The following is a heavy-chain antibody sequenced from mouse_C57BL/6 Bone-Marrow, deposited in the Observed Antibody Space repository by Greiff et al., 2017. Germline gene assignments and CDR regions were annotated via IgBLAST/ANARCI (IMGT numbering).Heavy chain of an antibody. Sequence: VQLQQPGAELVKPGASVKVSCKASGYTFNSYWMHWVKQRPGQGLEWIGRIHPSDGDTKYNQKFKGKATLTVDKSSSTAYMQLSSLTSEDSAVYYCAIPYAMDYWGQGTSVTVSS. V-gene: IGHV1-74*01. CDR1: GYTFNSYW. J-gene: IGHJ4*01. CDR2: IHPSDGDT. CDR3: AIPYAMDY.